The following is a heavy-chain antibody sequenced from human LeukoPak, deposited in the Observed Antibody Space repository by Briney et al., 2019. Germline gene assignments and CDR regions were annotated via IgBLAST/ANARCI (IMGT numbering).Heavy chain of an antibody. J-gene: IGHJ4*02. CDR3: ASRESSMARSH. D-gene: IGHD3-10*01. CDR2: INEDGSVQ. CDR1: GFIISDYW. V-gene: IGHV3-7*01. Sequence: GGSLRLSCAASGFIISDYWMTWVRQVPGKGLEWVANINEDGSVQDYVDSVRGRFTISRDNAKNSVYLEINSMGVEDTAVYYCASRESSMARSHWGQGTLVTVSS.